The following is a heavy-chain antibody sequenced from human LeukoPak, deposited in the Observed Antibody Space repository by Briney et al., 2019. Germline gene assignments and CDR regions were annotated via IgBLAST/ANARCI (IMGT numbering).Heavy chain of an antibody. V-gene: IGHV3-66*02. J-gene: IGHJ4*02. CDR3: ASTVLWVREGSFDY. CDR1: GFTVSSNY. CDR2: IYSGGST. D-gene: IGHD3-10*01. Sequence: GGSLRLSGAASGFTVSSNYMSWVRQAPGKGREWVSGIYSGGSTYYEDSVKGRFTTPRDNSKNTLYLQMNSLRAEDTAVYYCASTVLWVREGSFDYWGQGTLVTVSS.